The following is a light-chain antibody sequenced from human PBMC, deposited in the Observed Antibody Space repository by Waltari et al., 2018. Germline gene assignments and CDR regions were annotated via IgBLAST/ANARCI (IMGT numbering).Light chain of an antibody. J-gene: IGLJ3*02. CDR3: QSYDSSNPWV. V-gene: IGLV6-57*01. CDR2: EDN. Sequence: FMLTQPHSVSESPGKTVTISCTRSSGSIASNYVQWYQQRPASSPTTVIYEDNQRPSGVPDRFSGSIDSSSNSASLTISGLKTEDEADYYCQSYDSSNPWVFGGGTKLTVL. CDR1: SGSIASNY.